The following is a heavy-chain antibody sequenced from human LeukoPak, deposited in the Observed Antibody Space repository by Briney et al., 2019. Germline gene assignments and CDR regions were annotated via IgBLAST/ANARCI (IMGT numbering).Heavy chain of an antibody. V-gene: IGHV1-46*01. J-gene: IGHJ6*03. CDR2: INPSGGST. D-gene: IGHD4-17*01. CDR1: GYTFTSYY. Sequence: GAAVKVSCKASGYTFTSYYMHWVRQAPGQGLEGTGIINPSGGSTSYAQKFQGRVTITTDESTSTAYMELSSLRSEDTAVYYCARDSYGDYGPDRPSYYYYYYMDVWGKGTTVTVSS. CDR3: ARDSYGDYGPDRPSYYYYYYMDV.